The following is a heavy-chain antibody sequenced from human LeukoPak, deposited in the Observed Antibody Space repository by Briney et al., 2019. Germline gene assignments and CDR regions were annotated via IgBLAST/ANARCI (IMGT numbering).Heavy chain of an antibody. D-gene: IGHD3-22*01. CDR2: IYYSGST. J-gene: IGHJ6*02. Sequence: SETLSLTCTVSGVSISSSSYYCGWIRQPPGKGLEWIGSIYYSGSTYYNPSLKSRVTISVDTSKNPFSLKLSSVTAADTAVYYCARQFQYYYDSSGLSPTHYYYGMDVWGQGTTVTVSS. CDR3: ARQFQYYYDSSGLSPTHYYYGMDV. V-gene: IGHV4-39*01. CDR1: GVSISSSSYY.